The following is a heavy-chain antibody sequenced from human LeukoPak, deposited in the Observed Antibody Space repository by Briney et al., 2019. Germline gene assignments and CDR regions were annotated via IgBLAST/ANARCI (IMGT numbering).Heavy chain of an antibody. J-gene: IGHJ6*02. D-gene: IGHD1-26*01. CDR2: ISSSGSTI. V-gene: IGHV3-11*01. CDR3: ARDPRLEWELQGMDV. CDR1: GFTFSDYY. Sequence: GGSLRLSCAASGFTFSDYYMSWIRQAPGKGLEWVSYISSSGSTIYYADSVKGRFTISRDNAKNSLYLQMNSLRAEDTAVYYCARDPRLEWELQGMDVWGQGTTVTVSS.